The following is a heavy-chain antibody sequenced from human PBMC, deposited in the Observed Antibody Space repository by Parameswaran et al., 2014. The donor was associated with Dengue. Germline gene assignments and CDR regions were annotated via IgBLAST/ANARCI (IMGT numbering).Heavy chain of an antibody. D-gene: IGHD3-10*01. CDR2: IIPIFGTA. CDR3: AGDVGGYYFDY. J-gene: IGHJ4*02. Sequence: VRQMPGKGLEWMGGIIPIFGTANYAQKFQGRVTITADESTSTAYMELSSLRSEDTAVYYCAGDVGGYYFDYWGQGTLVTVSS. V-gene: IGHV1-69*01.